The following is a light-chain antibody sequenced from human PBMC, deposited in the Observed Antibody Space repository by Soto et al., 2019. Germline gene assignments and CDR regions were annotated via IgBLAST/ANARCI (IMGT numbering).Light chain of an antibody. CDR1: QSVSSSY. Sequence: EIVLTQSPGTLSLSPGERATLSCRASQSVSSSYLAWYQQKLGQAPQLLIYGASTRANAIPDRFSGSGSGKDFTLTLSRLEPEDFAVSYCRQYGTFPLTFGPGTKVDIE. CDR2: GAS. CDR3: RQYGTFPLT. V-gene: IGKV3-20*01. J-gene: IGKJ3*01.